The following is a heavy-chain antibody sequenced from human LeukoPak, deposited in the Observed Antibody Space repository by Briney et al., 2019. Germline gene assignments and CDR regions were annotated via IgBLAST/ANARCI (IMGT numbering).Heavy chain of an antibody. CDR1: GYTFTDYS. J-gene: IGHJ5*02. Sequence: GASVKVSFKASGYTFTDYSIHWVRQAPGQGLEWMGRINPNSGGTNYAQKFQGRVTMTRDTSISTHYMELSRLRSDDTAVYYCARDLTGLRRFDPWGQGTLVTVSS. D-gene: IGHD4-17*01. V-gene: IGHV1-2*06. CDR3: ARDLTGLRRFDP. CDR2: INPNSGGT.